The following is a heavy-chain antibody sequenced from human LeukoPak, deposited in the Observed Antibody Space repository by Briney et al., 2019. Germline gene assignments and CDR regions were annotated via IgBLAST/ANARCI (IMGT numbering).Heavy chain of an antibody. CDR1: GFTFSSYS. V-gene: IGHV3-21*04. Sequence: SGGSLRLSCAASGFTFSSYSMNWVRQAPGKGLEWVSSISSSSSYIYYADSVKGRFTISRDNAKNSLYLQMNSPRAEDTAVYYCANSRSGGYEIFDYWGQGTLVTVSS. D-gene: IGHD2-15*01. J-gene: IGHJ4*02. CDR2: ISSSSSYI. CDR3: ANSRSGGYEIFDY.